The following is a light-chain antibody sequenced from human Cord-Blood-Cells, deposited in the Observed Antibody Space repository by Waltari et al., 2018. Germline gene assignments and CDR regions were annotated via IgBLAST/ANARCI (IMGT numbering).Light chain of an antibody. CDR3: CSYAGSYTYV. CDR1: SSHSGGYNY. J-gene: IGLJ1*01. V-gene: IGLV2-11*02. CDR2: DVS. Sequence: QSALNQPRPASAPPGQSVTIPCTGTSSHSGGYNYVPWYQQHPGKAPKLMIYDVSKRPSGVPDRFSGSKSGNTASLTISGLQAEDEADYYCCSYAGSYTYVFGTGTKVTVL.